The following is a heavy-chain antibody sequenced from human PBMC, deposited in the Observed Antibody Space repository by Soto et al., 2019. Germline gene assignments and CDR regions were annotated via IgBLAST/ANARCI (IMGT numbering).Heavy chain of an antibody. CDR3: ARASSPPSGVVLPPDY. V-gene: IGHV3-13*01. CDR2: IGTAGDT. J-gene: IGHJ4*02. Sequence: EVQLVESGGGLVQPGGSLRLSCAASGFTFSSYDMHWVRQATGKGLEWVSAIGTAGDTYYPGSVKGRFTISRENAKNSLYLQMNSLRAGDTAVYYCARASSPPSGVVLPPDYWGQGTLVTVSS. D-gene: IGHD3-3*01. CDR1: GFTFSSYD.